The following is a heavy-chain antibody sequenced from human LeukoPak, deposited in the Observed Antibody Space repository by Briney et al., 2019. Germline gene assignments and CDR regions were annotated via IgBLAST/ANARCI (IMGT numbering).Heavy chain of an antibody. CDR3: AKWSSSSWLKRYYFDY. J-gene: IGHJ4*02. CDR2: ISGSGGST. Sequence: GGSLRLSCAASGFTFSSYAMSWVRQAPGKGPEWVSAISGSGGSTYYADSVKGRFTISRDNSKNTLYLQMNSLRAEDTAVYYCAKWSSSSWLKRYYFDYWGQGTLVTVSS. CDR1: GFTFSSYA. D-gene: IGHD6-13*01. V-gene: IGHV3-23*01.